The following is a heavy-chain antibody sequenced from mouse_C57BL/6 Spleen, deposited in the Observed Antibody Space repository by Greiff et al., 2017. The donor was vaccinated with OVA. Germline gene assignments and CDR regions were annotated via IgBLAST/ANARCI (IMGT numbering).Heavy chain of an antibody. J-gene: IGHJ4*01. CDR2: INPSSGYT. D-gene: IGHD2-4*01. CDR3: ARHDYDVLLAMDY. Sequence: QVQLQQSGAELATPGASVPLSCKSSGYPFPSSWLHWVPPRPGPGLAWIGYINPSSGYTKYNQTFKDKATLTADKSSSTAYMQLSSLTYEYSAVYYCARHDYDVLLAMDYWGQGTSVTVSS. V-gene: IGHV1-7*01. CDR1: GYPFPSSW.